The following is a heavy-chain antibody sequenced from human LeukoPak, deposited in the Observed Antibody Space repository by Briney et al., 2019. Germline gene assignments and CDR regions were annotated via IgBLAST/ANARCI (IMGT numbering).Heavy chain of an antibody. J-gene: IGHJ3*02. D-gene: IGHD1-26*01. V-gene: IGHV3-30*02. Sequence: GRSLRLSCAASGFTFSTYAMHWVRQAPGEGLEWMALIRSDGGNKYYTDSVKGRFTISRDNSKNTLYLQMNGLRVEDTAVYYCAKGLHSGSYLDALDIWGQGTMVTVFS. CDR2: IRSDGGNK. CDR1: GFTFSTYA. CDR3: AKGLHSGSYLDALDI.